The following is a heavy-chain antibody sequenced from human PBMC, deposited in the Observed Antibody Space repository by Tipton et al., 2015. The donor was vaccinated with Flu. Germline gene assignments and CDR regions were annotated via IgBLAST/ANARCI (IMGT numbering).Heavy chain of an antibody. CDR1: GGSISSYY. V-gene: IGHV4-38-2*02. J-gene: IGHJ4*02. CDR3: ARVGAHDYGDYHYDY. Sequence: TLSLTCTVSGGSISSYYWSWIRQPPGKGLEWIGSIYHSGSTYYNPSLKSRVTISVDTSKNQFSLKLSSVTAADTAVYYCARVGAHDYGDYHYDYWGQGTLVTVSS. CDR2: IYHSGST. D-gene: IGHD4-17*01.